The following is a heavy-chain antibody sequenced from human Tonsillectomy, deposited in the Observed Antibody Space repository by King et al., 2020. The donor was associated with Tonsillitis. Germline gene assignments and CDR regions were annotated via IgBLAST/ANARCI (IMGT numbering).Heavy chain of an antibody. Sequence: VQLVESGGGVVQPGRSLRLSCAASGVTFSSYAMHWVRQAPGKGLEWLADISFDVSTTYYADSVKRRFTISRDNSKNTLFVQMNSLRAEDTAVYYCARRDGALDYYYYGLDVWGQGTTVTVSS. CDR2: ISFDVSTT. CDR1: GVTFSSYA. V-gene: IGHV3-30-3*01. D-gene: IGHD4-17*01. J-gene: IGHJ6*02. CDR3: ARRDGALDYYYYGLDV.